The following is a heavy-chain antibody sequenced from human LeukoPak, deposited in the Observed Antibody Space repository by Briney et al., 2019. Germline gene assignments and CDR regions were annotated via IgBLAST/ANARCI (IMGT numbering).Heavy chain of an antibody. CDR1: GGTFSSDA. CDR2: IIPILGIA. D-gene: IGHD5-12*01. V-gene: IGHV1-69*04. CDR3: ARDLGVVATIMNWLDP. J-gene: IGHJ5*02. Sequence: EASVKVSCKASGGTFSSDAISWVRQAPGQGLEWMGRIIPILGIANYAQKFQGRVTITADKSTSTAYMELSSLRSEDTAVYCCARDLGVVATIMNWLDPWGQGTLVTVSS.